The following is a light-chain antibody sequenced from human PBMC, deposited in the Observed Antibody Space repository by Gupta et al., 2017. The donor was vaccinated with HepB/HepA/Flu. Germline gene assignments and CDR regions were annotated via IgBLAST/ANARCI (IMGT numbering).Light chain of an antibody. V-gene: IGKV3-20*01. CDR2: GTS. J-gene: IGKJ4*01. Sequence: EIVLTQSPGTLSLSPGERATLSCRASQSLTNNYLAWYQQKPGQAPRLLIYGTSSGATGVPDRFSGSGSGTDFTLTITRLEPEDFAVYYCQQYGSSPNTFGGGTKVEIK. CDR1: QSLTNNY. CDR3: QQYGSSPNT.